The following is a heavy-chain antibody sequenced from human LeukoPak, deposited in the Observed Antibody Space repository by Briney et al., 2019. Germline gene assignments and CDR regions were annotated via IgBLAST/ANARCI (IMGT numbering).Heavy chain of an antibody. CDR3: ARDGGGYIQTDPFDY. Sequence: GGSLRLSCAASGFTFSSYSMNWIRQAPGKGLEWVSSISSSSSYIYYADSVKGRFTISRDNAKNSLYLQMNSLRAEDTAVYYCARDGGGYIQTDPFDYWGQGTLVTVSS. J-gene: IGHJ4*02. CDR2: ISSSSSYI. CDR1: GFTFSSYS. V-gene: IGHV3-21*01. D-gene: IGHD2-15*01.